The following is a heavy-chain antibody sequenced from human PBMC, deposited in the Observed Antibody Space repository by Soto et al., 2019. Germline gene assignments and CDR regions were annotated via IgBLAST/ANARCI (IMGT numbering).Heavy chain of an antibody. J-gene: IGHJ6*02. CDR2: ISAYTGST. Sequence: ASVKVSCKAYGHMFVSWVRQAPGQGLEWMGWISAYTGSTNHAQKFQDRVTMAIDTSTSTASMELTSLTSDDTAVYYCATVAPPDSDYYYSGMDVWGQGTTVTVSS. V-gene: IGHV1-18*01. CDR1: GHMF. D-gene: IGHD3-22*01. CDR3: ATVAPPDSDYYYSGMDV.